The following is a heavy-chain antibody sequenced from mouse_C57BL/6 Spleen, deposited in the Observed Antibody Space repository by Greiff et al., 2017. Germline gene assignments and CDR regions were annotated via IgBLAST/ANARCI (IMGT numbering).Heavy chain of an antibody. D-gene: IGHD2-4*01. V-gene: IGHV1-15*01. J-gene: IGHJ2*01. Sequence: QVQLQQSGAELVRPGASVTLSCKASGYTFTDYEMHWVKQTPVHGLEWIGAIDPETGGTAYNQKFKGKAILTADKSSSTAYMELRSLTSEDSAVYYCTRDYYDYDVGNYWGQGTTLTVSS. CDR1: GYTFTDYE. CDR3: TRDYYDYDVGNY. CDR2: IDPETGGT.